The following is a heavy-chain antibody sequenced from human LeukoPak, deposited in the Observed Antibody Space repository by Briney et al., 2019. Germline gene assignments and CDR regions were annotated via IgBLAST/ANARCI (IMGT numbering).Heavy chain of an antibody. J-gene: IGHJ4*02. Sequence: GESLKISCKGSGYSFTSYWIGWVRQMPGKGLEWMGIIYPGDSDTRYSPSFQGQVTISADKSISTAYLQWSSLKASGTAMYYCARISGIVVVVAATSPPDYWGQGTLVTVSS. CDR3: ARISGIVVVVAATSPPDY. CDR2: IYPGDSDT. V-gene: IGHV5-51*01. D-gene: IGHD2-15*01. CDR1: GYSFTSYW.